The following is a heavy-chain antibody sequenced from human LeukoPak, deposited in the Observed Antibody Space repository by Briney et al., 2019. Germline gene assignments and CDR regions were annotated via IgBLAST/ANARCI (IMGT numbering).Heavy chain of an antibody. CDR1: GGSISSGSYY. CDR2: IYYSGST. D-gene: IGHD3-22*01. J-gene: IGHJ3*02. Sequence: PSETLSLTCTVSGGSISSGSYYWSWIRQPPGKGLEWIGYIYYSGSTNYNPSLKSRVTISVDTSKNQFSLKLSSVTAADTAVYYCARRTYYYDSSPPPDAFDIWGQGTMVTVSS. V-gene: IGHV4-61*01. CDR3: ARRTYYYDSSPPPDAFDI.